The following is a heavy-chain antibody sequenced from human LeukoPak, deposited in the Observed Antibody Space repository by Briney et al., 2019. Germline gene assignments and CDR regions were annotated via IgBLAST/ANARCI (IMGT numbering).Heavy chain of an antibody. Sequence: PGRSVRLSCRAWGYIFGLYAMIWSRQAPGKGLEWVGFIRSKAYGGTIEYAASVKGTITISRDDSKTIVASQINRLKTEDTDGYHCTRGVGVYWGQGTLVTVSS. CDR2: IRSKAYGGTI. CDR1: GYIFGLYA. CDR3: TRGVGVY. D-gene: IGHD3-10*01. J-gene: IGHJ4*02. V-gene: IGHV3-49*03.